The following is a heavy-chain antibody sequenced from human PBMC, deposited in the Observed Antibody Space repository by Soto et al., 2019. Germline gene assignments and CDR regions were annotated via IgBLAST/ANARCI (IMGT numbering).Heavy chain of an antibody. D-gene: IGHD3-3*01. CDR3: ARGLKFLEWALFYYYGIDV. CDR1: GYTFTRYY. CDR2: INPSGGSR. J-gene: IGHJ6*02. Sequence: QVQLVQSGAEVKKPGASVKVSCKASGYTFTRYYMHWVRQAPGQGLEWMGIINPSGGSRSYAQKLQGRVTMTRDTSTSTVYMELSSLRSEDTAVYYCARGLKFLEWALFYYYGIDVWGQGTTVTVSS. V-gene: IGHV1-46*04.